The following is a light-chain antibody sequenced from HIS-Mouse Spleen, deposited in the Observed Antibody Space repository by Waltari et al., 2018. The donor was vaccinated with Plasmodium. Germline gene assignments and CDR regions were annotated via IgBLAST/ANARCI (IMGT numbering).Light chain of an antibody. CDR3: QQYNSYSPYT. V-gene: IGKV1-5*03. J-gene: IGKJ2*01. CDR1: QSISSW. Sequence: DIQMTQSPSTLSASVGDRGTITCRASQSISSWLAWYQQKPGKAPKLLIYKASSLESGVPSRFSGSGSGTEFTLTISSLQPDDFATYYYQQYNSYSPYTFGQGTKLEIK. CDR2: KAS.